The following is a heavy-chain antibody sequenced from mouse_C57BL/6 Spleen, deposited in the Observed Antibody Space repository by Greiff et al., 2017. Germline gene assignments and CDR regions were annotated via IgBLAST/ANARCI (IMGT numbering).Heavy chain of an antibody. J-gene: IGHJ4*01. CDR1: GYTFTSYW. Sequence: QVHVKQPGAELVRPGTSVKLSCKASGYTFTSYWMHWVKQRPGQGLEWIGVIDPSDSYTNYNQKFKGKATLTVDKPSSTAYMQLSSLTSEDSAVYYCARGRVYSNYVLDAMDYWGQGTSVTVSS. CDR3: ARGRVYSNYVLDAMDY. CDR2: IDPSDSYT. D-gene: IGHD2-5*01. V-gene: IGHV1-59*01.